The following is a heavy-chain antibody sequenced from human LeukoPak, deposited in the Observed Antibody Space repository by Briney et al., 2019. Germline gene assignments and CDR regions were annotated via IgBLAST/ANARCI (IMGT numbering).Heavy chain of an antibody. J-gene: IGHJ6*04. Sequence: ASVKVSCKASGGTFSSYAISWVRQAPGQGLEWMGGIIPILGTANYAQKFQGRVTISADESTSTAYMELSSLRSEDTAVYYCARAARIQLWSPADVWGKGTTVTVSS. V-gene: IGHV1-69*13. CDR1: GGTFSSYA. CDR3: ARAARIQLWSPADV. D-gene: IGHD5-18*01. CDR2: IIPILGTA.